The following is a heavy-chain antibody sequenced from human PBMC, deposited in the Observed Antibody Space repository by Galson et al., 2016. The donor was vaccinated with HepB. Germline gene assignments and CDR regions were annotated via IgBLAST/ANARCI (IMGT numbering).Heavy chain of an antibody. CDR3: ARDRWCCPDCFYFDF. CDR1: GFTFSDYW. D-gene: IGHD2-21*02. CDR2: IRNDATEK. V-gene: IGHV3-7*01. Sequence: SLRLSCAASGFTFSDYWMTWFRQAPGKGLEWMGNIRNDATEKNYVDSVRGRFSTSRDNAENTLYLQMNNLRADDTATYFCARDRWCCPDCFYFDFWGQGALVTVAS. J-gene: IGHJ4*02.